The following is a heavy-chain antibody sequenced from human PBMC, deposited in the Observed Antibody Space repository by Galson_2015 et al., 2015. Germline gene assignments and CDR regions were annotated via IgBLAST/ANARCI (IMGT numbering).Heavy chain of an antibody. J-gene: IGHJ5*02. CDR3: AKDFGSASYLMQS. D-gene: IGHD1-26*01. CDR1: GFIFDDYT. Sequence: SLRLSCAASGFIFDDYTMHWVRQVPGKGLEWVALITWHGGDTYYGDSVKGRFTISRDNNENFLYLQMNSLRPGDTALYHCAKDFGSASYLMQSWGQGTRGTVSS. V-gene: IGHV3-43*01. CDR2: ITWHGGDT.